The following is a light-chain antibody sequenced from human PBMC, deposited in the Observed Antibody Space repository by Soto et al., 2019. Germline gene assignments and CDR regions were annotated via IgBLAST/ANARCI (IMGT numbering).Light chain of an antibody. CDR2: DAS. CDR3: QQYNSYSPLT. V-gene: IGKV1-17*03. CDR1: QGISDS. J-gene: IGKJ1*01. Sequence: DIQMTQSPSAMSASLGDRVTITCRATQGISDSLAWFQQIPGKVPKLLIYDASSLESGVPSRFSGSGSGTEFTLTISSLQPDDFATYYCQQYNSYSPLTFGQGTKVDIK.